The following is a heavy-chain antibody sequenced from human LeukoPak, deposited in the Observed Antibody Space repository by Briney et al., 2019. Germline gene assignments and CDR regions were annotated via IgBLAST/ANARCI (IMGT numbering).Heavy chain of an antibody. CDR2: IYYSGST. V-gene: IGHV4-59*01. CDR3: ARDDPSSGWYGNWFDP. CDR1: GGSISSYY. Sequence: PSETLSLTCTVSGGSISSYYWSWIRQPPGKGLEWIGYIYYSGSTNYNPSLKSRVTISVDTSKNQFSLKLSSVTAADTAAYYCARDDPSSGWYGNWFDPWGQGTLVTVSS. J-gene: IGHJ5*02. D-gene: IGHD6-19*01.